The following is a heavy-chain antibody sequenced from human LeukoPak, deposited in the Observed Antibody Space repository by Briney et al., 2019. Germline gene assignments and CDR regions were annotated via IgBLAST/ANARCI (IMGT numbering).Heavy chain of an antibody. Sequence: ASMKVSCKTSGYTFTNYYIHWLRQAPGQGLEWMGRINPNTGGANYAQKFQGRVTMTRDTSISTAYMELSRLRSDDTAVYYCARVPSFKLGYCSGGSCYPFDYWGQGTLVTVSS. CDR3: ARVPSFKLGYCSGGSCYPFDY. CDR2: INPNTGGA. D-gene: IGHD2-15*01. CDR1: GYTFTNYY. V-gene: IGHV1-2*06. J-gene: IGHJ4*02.